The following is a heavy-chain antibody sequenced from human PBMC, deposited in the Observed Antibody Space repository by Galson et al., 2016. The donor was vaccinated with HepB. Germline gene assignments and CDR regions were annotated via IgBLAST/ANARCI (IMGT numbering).Heavy chain of an antibody. D-gene: IGHD6-13*01. CDR3: ARLAAAGDYFDY. CDR1: GYTFTSYY. J-gene: IGHJ4*02. V-gene: IGHV1-46*01. CDR2: INPSGGST. Sequence: SVKVSCKASGYTFTSYYMHWVRQAPEQGLEWMGIINPSGGSTSYAQKFQGRVTMTRDTSTSTVYMELSSLGSEDTAVYYCARLAAAGDYFDYWGQGTLVTVSS.